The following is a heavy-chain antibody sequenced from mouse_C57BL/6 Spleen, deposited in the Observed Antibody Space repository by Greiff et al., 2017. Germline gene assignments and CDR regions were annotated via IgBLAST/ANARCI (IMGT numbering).Heavy chain of an antibody. D-gene: IGHD1-1*01. CDR2: ISYDGSN. V-gene: IGHV3-6*01. CDR1: GYSITSGYY. Sequence: EVKLVESGPGLVKPSQSLSLTCSVTGYSITSGYYWNWIRQFPGNKLEWMGYISYDGSNNYNPSLKNRISITRDTSKNQFFLKLNSVTTEDTATYYCAREDYYKDLDYAMDYWGQGTSVTVSS. CDR3: AREDYYKDLDYAMDY. J-gene: IGHJ4*01.